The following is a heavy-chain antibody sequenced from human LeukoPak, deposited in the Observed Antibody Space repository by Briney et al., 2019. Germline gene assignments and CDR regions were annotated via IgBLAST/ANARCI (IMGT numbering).Heavy chain of an antibody. D-gene: IGHD1-14*01. J-gene: IGHJ4*02. V-gene: IGHV3-74*01. CDR3: ARGRYYLDS. Sequence: GSLRLSCAASGFPFSTYWMHWVRQAPGKGLVWVSRFNSDGRSTYYADSVKGRFTVSRDNAKNTLYLHMNSLRAEDTAVYYCARGRYYLDSWGQGTLVTVSS. CDR2: FNSDGRST. CDR1: GFPFSTYW.